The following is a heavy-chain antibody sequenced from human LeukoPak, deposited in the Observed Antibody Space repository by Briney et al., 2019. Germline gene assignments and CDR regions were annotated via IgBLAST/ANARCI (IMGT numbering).Heavy chain of an antibody. CDR3: AKVTYGSGTYGAFDY. Sequence: GGSLRLSCAASGLTVSSNYMSWVRQAPGKGLEWVSVIYSGGSRYYADSVKGRFTISRDNSKNTLYLQMNSLRAEDTAVYYCAKVTYGSGTYGAFDYWGQGTLVTVSS. D-gene: IGHD3-10*01. J-gene: IGHJ4*02. CDR1: GLTVSSNY. V-gene: IGHV3-53*01. CDR2: IYSGGSR.